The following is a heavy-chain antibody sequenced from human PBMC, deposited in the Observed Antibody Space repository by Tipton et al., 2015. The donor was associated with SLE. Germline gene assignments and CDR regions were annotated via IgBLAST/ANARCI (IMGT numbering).Heavy chain of an antibody. J-gene: IGHJ4*02. V-gene: IGHV1-18*01. CDR2: ISAYNGNT. CDR3: ARVALSGYSYGLYYFDY. Sequence: QVQLVQSGAEVKKPGASVKVSCKASGYTFTSYGISWVRQAPGQGLEWMGWISAYNGNTNYAQKLQGRVTMTTDTSTSTGYMELGSLRSDDQAGYYCARVALSGYSYGLYYFDYWGQGTLVTVSS. CDR1: GYTFTSYG. D-gene: IGHD5-18*01.